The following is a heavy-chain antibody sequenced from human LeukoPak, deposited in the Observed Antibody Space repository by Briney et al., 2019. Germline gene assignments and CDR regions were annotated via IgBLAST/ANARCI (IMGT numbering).Heavy chain of an antibody. D-gene: IGHD3-10*01. V-gene: IGHV1-69*05. CDR1: GDSFGTYG. CDR3: ARDFGSGVFDP. J-gene: IGHJ5*02. CDR2: FNPIFGSA. Sequence: GASVKFSCKASGDSFGTYGITWVRQAPGEGLEWMGGFNPIFGSAQYAQKFQGRVTITMDVSARTVYMELSSLRSEDTTIYYCARDFGSGVFDPWGQGTLVTVSS.